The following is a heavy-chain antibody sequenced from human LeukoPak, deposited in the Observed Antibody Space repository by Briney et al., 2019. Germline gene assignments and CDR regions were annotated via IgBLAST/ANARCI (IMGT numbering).Heavy chain of an antibody. V-gene: IGHV1-18*01. J-gene: IGHJ4*02. CDR1: GYTFTSYG. Sequence: ASVKVSCKASGYTFTSYGISWVRQAPGQGLEWMGWISAYNGNTNYAQKLQGRVTVTTDTSTSTAYMELRSLRSDDTAVYYCARIYYYDSSGTTDDYWGQGTLVTVSS. D-gene: IGHD3-22*01. CDR2: ISAYNGNT. CDR3: ARIYYYDSSGTTDDY.